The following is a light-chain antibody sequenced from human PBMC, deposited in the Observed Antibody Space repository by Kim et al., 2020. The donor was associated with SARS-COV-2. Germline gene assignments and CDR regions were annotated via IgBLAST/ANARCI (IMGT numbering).Light chain of an antibody. V-gene: IGKV1-5*03. J-gene: IGKJ1*01. CDR3: QQYNSYPWT. Sequence: ATVGDRVTITCRASQSISSWLAWYQQKPGKAPKLLIYKASSLESGVPSRFSGSGSGTEFTLTISSLQPDDFATYYCQQYNSYPWTFGQGTKVDIK. CDR1: QSISSW. CDR2: KAS.